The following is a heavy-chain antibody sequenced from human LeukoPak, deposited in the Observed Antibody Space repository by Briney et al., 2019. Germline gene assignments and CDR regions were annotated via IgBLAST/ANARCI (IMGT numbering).Heavy chain of an antibody. CDR2: FYDTLST. J-gene: IGHJ3*01. Sequence: KSSETLSLTCTGSGDSISSSYWSWIRQSPGKGLEWIGYFYDTLSTKHNPSLKRRVIISTDKSKNQLSLKLNSVTAADTAVYYCARHGAFCTRGFCSNSNCYVHGLQTWGQGIVVSVSS. V-gene: IGHV4-59*08. D-gene: IGHD2-2*01. CDR1: GDSISSSY. CDR3: ARHGAFCTRGFCSNSNCYVHGLQT.